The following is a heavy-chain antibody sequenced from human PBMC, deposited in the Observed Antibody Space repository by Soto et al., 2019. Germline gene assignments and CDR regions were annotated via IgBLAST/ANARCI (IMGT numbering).Heavy chain of an antibody. D-gene: IGHD3-10*01. J-gene: IGHJ4*02. CDR1: GLTFSTYA. V-gene: IGHV3-23*01. CDR3: AKQRAGYGSGSDTFYFDF. Sequence: GGSLRLSCSTSGLTFSTYAMNWVRQAPGKGLEWVSALSGSGGTTYYADSVRGRFTVSRDNSKNTLFLQMSSLGAEDTALYYCAKQRAGYGSGSDTFYFDFWGQGTLVTVSS. CDR2: LSGSGGTT.